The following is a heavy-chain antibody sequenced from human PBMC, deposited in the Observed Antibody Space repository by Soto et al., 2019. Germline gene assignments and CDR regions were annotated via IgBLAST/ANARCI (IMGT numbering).Heavy chain of an antibody. CDR2: MNPNSGNT. J-gene: IGHJ4*02. CDR3: AGGNFRY. CDR1: VYNFNTFD. Sequence: ASVKVSRQASVYNFNTFDIYWVRQATGHGLEWMGWMNPNSGNTGYAQELRGRVTMTRNTSNTTAYMELTSLTSDDTGVYYCAGGNFRYWGQGTLVTVSS. V-gene: IGHV1-8*02.